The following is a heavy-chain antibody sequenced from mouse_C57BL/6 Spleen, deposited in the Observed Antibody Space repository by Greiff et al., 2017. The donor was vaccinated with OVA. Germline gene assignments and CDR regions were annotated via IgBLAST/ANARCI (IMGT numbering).Heavy chain of an antibody. CDR1: GYAFSSSW. D-gene: IGHD1-1*01. J-gene: IGHJ2*01. CDR2: LYPGDGDT. Sequence: QVQLQQSGPELVKPGASVKISCKASGYAFSSSWMNWVKQRPGKGLEWIGRLYPGDGDTNYNGKFKGKATLTADKSSSTAYMQLSSLTSEDSAVYFCARSGGSGDDWGQGTTLTVSS. CDR3: ARSGGSGDD. V-gene: IGHV1-82*01.